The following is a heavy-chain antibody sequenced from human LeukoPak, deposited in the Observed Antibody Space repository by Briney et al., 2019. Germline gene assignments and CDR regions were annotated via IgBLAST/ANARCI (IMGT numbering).Heavy chain of an antibody. Sequence: GGFLRLSCAASGFTFSTYSMSWVRQAPGKGLEWVAVISYDGSNKYYADSVKGRFTISRDNSKNTLYLQMNSLRAEDTAVYYCAKVDDYGDSVDYWGQGTLVTVSS. D-gene: IGHD4-17*01. CDR1: GFTFSTYS. V-gene: IGHV3-30*18. J-gene: IGHJ4*02. CDR2: ISYDGSNK. CDR3: AKVDDYGDSVDY.